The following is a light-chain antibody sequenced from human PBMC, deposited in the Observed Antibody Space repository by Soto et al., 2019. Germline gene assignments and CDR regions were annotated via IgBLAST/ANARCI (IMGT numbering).Light chain of an antibody. V-gene: IGLV4-69*01. J-gene: IGLJ2*01. Sequence: QPVRTQSPSASASLGASVKLTCALSSGHSSYAIAWHQQQPEKGPRYLMKLNSDGSHNKGDGIPDRFSGSSSGAERYLTISSLQSEDEADYYCQTWGTGIQVFGGGTKVTVL. CDR3: QTWGTGIQV. CDR2: LNSDGSH. CDR1: SGHSSYA.